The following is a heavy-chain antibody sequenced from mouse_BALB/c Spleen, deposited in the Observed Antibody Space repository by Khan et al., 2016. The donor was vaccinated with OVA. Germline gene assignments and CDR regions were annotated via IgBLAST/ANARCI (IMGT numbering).Heavy chain of an antibody. J-gene: IGHJ2*01. Sequence: QVQLKESGPELVKPGASVKMSCKASGYTFTDYFISWMKQRTGQGLEWIGEIYPGSDSTHYNEKFKGKATLTADKSSNTAYMQLSSLTSEDSAVFFREREGGGGGMFDYGGQGTTLTVSS. CDR3: EREGGGGGMFDY. D-gene: IGHD2-10*02. CDR1: GYTFTDYF. CDR2: IYPGSDST. V-gene: IGHV1-77*01.